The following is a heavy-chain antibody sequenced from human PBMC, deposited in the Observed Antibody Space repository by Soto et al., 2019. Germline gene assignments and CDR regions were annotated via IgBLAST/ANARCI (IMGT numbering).Heavy chain of an antibody. CDR3: ARPKSFAVGYNFDY. J-gene: IGHJ4*02. CDR1: GFTFSSYW. CDR2: IKQDGSEK. Sequence: GESLILSCAASGFTFSSYWMSWVLQAPGKGLEWVANIKQDGSEKYYVDSVKGRFTISRDNTKNSLFLQMNSLRAEDTAVFYCARPKSFAVGYNFDYWGLGTLVSVSS. D-gene: IGHD6-19*01. V-gene: IGHV3-7*01.